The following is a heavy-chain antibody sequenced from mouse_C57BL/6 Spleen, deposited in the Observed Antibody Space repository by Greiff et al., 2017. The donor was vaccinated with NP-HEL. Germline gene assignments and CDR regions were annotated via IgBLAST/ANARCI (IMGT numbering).Heavy chain of an antibody. CDR2: IDPNSGGT. CDR3: ARPSYYDYDGGAY. J-gene: IGHJ3*01. CDR1: GYTFTSYW. V-gene: IGHV1-72*01. Sequence: QVQLQQPGAELVKPGASVKLSCKASGYTFTSYWMHWVKQRPGRGLEWIGRIDPNSGGTKYNEKFKSKATLTVDKPSSTAYMQLSSLTSEDSAVYYCARPSYYDYDGGAYWGQGTLVTVSA. D-gene: IGHD2-4*01.